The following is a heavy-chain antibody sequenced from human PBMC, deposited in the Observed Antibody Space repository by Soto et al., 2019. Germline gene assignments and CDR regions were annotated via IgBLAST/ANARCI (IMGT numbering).Heavy chain of an antibody. CDR1: GGSISSSNW. CDR2: IYHSGST. CDR3: VGPHDDIYSSSRHTFDV. V-gene: IGHV4-4*02. J-gene: IGHJ3*01. Sequence: TSETLSLTCAVSGGSISSSNWWSWVRQPPGKGLEWIGEIYHSGSTNYNPSLKSRVTISVDKSKNQFSLKLSSVTAADTAMYYCVGPHDDIYSSSRHTFDVWGQGTMVTVSS. D-gene: IGHD2-15*01.